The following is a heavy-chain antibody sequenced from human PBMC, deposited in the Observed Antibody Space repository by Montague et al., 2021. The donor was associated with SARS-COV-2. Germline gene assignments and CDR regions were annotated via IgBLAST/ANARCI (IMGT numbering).Heavy chain of an antibody. Sequence: CAISGDSVSSNRAAWNWIRQSPSRGLEWLGRTYYRSKWYNDYAISVKSRITINPDTSKNQFSLQLNSVTPEDTAAYYCARVNSSSWYFDYWGQGILVTVSS. CDR1: GDSVSSNRAA. V-gene: IGHV6-1*01. CDR3: ARVNSSSWYFDY. CDR2: TYYRSKWYN. J-gene: IGHJ4*02. D-gene: IGHD6-13*01.